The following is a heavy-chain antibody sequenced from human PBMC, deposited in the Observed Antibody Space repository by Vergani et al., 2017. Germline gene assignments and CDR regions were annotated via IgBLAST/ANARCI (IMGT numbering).Heavy chain of an antibody. CDR1: GYTLTELS. CDR2: FDPEDGET. D-gene: IGHD4-17*01. CDR3: ARDKGGRSHTTTRLFDI. Sequence: QVQLVQSGAEVKKPGASVKVSCKVSGYTLTELSMHWVRQAPGKGLEWMGGFDPEDGETIYAQKFQGRVTMTEDTSTDTAYMELRSLRSDDTAVYYCARDKGGRSHTTTRLFDIWGQGTMVTVSS. J-gene: IGHJ3*02. V-gene: IGHV1-24*01.